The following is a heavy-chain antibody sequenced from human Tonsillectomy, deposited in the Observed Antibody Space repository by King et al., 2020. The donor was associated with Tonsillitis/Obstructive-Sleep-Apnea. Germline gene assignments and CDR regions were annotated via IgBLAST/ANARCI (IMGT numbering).Heavy chain of an antibody. D-gene: IGHD3-3*01. Sequence: QLQESGPGLVKPSETLSLTCTVSGGSISSYYWSWIRQPPGKGLEWSGYIYYSGSTNYNPSLKSRVTISVDTSKNQFSLKLSSVTAADTAVYYCARHSSHYDPYAFDIWGQGTMVTVSS. CDR3: ARHSSHYDPYAFDI. V-gene: IGHV4-59*08. CDR2: IYYSGST. J-gene: IGHJ3*02. CDR1: GGSISSYY.